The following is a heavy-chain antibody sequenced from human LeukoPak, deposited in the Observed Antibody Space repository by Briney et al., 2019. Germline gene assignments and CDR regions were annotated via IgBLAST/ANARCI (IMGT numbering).Heavy chain of an antibody. Sequence: PSETLSPTCTVSGGAISSSTNYWGWIRQPPGKGLEWIGSIYYSGSTYYNPSLESRVTISVDTSKNQFSLKLTSVTAADTAVYYSARAGPRVVVAMGHCFNSTGDGDP. CDR2: IYYSGST. CDR3: ARAGPRVVVAMGHCFNSTGDGDP. V-gene: IGHV4-39*07. J-gene: IGHJ5*02. D-gene: IGHD2-15*01. CDR1: GGAISSSTNY.